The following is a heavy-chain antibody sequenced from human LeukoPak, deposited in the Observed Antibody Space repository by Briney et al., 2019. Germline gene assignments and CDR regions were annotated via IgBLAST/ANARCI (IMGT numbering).Heavy chain of an antibody. Sequence: GGSLRLSCAASGFTVSSNYMSWVRQAPGKGLEWVCFITSKAYGETTEYAASVKGRFTISRDDSKSIAYLQMNSLKTEDTAVYYCTRDFQWTFDFWGQGTLVSVSS. CDR3: TRDFQWTFDF. CDR1: GFTVSSNY. D-gene: IGHD6-19*01. CDR2: ITSKAYGETT. J-gene: IGHJ4*02. V-gene: IGHV3-49*04.